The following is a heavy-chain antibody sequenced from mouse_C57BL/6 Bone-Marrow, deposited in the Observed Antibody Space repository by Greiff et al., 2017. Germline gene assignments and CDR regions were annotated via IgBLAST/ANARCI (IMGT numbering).Heavy chain of an antibody. D-gene: IGHD1-1*01. CDR3: TRRAYNVSSYGY. J-gene: IGHJ2*01. V-gene: IGHV1-81*01. Sequence: ESGAELARPGASVKLSCKASGYTFTSYGISWVKQRTGQGLEWIGEIYPRSGNTYYNEQFKGKATLTADKSSSTAYMELRSLTSEDSAVYFCTRRAYNVSSYGYWGQGTTLTVSS. CDR2: IYPRSGNT. CDR1: GYTFTSYG.